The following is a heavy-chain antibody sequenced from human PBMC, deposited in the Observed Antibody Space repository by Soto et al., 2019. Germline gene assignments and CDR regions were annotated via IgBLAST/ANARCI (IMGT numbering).Heavy chain of an antibody. V-gene: IGHV3-53*01. Sequence: GGSLRLSCAASGFTVSSNYMSWVRQAPGKGLEWVSVIYSGGSTYYADSVKGRFTISRDNSKNTLYLQMNSLRAEDTAVYYCARAWGPPGIAIGWYFDLWGRGTLVTVSS. D-gene: IGHD2-21*01. CDR3: ARAWGPPGIAIGWYFDL. J-gene: IGHJ2*01. CDR1: GFTVSSNY. CDR2: IYSGGST.